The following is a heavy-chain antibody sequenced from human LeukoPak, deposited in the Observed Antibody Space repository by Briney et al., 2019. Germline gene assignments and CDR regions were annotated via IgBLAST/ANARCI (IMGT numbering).Heavy chain of an antibody. D-gene: IGHD2-21*02. CDR1: GYTFTSYY. J-gene: IGHJ4*02. Sequence: ASVKVSCKASGYTFTSYYMHWVRQAPGQGLEWMGIINPSGGSTTYAQRFQGRVTMTRDLSTSAVYMELSSLRSEDTAVYYCARDFGCGGDCGVDYWGQGTLVTVSS. CDR2: INPSGGST. CDR3: ARDFGCGGDCGVDY. V-gene: IGHV1-46*01.